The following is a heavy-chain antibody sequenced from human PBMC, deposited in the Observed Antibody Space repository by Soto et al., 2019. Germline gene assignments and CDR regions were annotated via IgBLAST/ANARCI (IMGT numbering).Heavy chain of an antibody. CDR1: GGTFNNYA. Sequence: QVQLVQSGAEVKQPGSSVKVSCKASGGTFNNYAFSWVRQAPGQGLEWVGGIVPGSGAPNYAQKFKGRVTLIADESTGPAYMELSSLRLEDTAVYYCVREALGNGWFDPWGQGSLVTVCS. D-gene: IGHD7-27*01. CDR3: VREALGNGWFDP. V-gene: IGHV1-69*12. CDR2: IVPGSGAP. J-gene: IGHJ5*02.